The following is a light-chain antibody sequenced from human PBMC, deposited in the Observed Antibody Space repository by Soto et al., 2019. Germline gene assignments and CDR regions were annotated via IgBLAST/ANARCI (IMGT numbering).Light chain of an antibody. J-gene: IGLJ1*01. CDR2: GNS. CDR1: SSNIGAGYD. Sequence: QSVLTQPPSVSGAPGQRVTISCTGSSSNIGAGYDVHWYQQLPGTAPKLLIYGNSNRPSGVPDRFSGSKSGTSASLAITGVQAEDEADYSCQSYDGSLSYVFGTGTKVTVL. V-gene: IGLV1-40*01. CDR3: QSYDGSLSYV.